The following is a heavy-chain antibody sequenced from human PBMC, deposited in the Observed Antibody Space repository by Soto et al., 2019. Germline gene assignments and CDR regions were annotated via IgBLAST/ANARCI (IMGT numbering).Heavy chain of an antibody. D-gene: IGHD3-16*01. Sequence: EVQLVESGGALVQPGGSLRLSCAASGFTFSDHYMDWVRQAPGKGLEWVGRTRNKANRYTTEYAASVKGRFTISRDDSKNSLYLQMNSLKTDDTAVYYCVRVRGGGTYHFDYWGQGTLVTVSS. V-gene: IGHV3-72*01. J-gene: IGHJ4*02. CDR2: TRNKANRYTT. CDR3: VRVRGGGTYHFDY. CDR1: GFTFSDHY.